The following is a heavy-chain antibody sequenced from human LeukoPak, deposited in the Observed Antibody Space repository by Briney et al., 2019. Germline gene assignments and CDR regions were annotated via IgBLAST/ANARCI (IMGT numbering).Heavy chain of an antibody. Sequence: GGSLRLSCAASGFTFDDYAMHWVRQAPGKGLEWVSGISWNSGSIGYADSVKGRFTISRDNAKNSLYLQMNSLRAEDTAVYYCARRGYDFWSGYYKGAFDIWGQGTMVTVSS. CDR3: ARRGYDFWSGYYKGAFDI. CDR1: GFTFDDYA. CDR2: ISWNSGSI. D-gene: IGHD3-3*01. V-gene: IGHV3-9*01. J-gene: IGHJ3*02.